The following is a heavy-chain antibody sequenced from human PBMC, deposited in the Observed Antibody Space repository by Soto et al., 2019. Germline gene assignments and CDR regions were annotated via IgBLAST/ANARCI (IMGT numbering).Heavy chain of an antibody. D-gene: IGHD3-10*01. CDR3: ARAFSVLLWFGATQNWFDP. V-gene: IGHV1-8*01. Sequence: ASVKVSCKASGYTFTSYDINWVRQATGQGLEWMGWMNPNSGNTGYAQKFQGRVTMTRNTSISTAYMELSSLRSEDTAVYYCARAFSVLLWFGATQNWFDPWGQGTLVTVSS. J-gene: IGHJ5*02. CDR1: GYTFTSYD. CDR2: MNPNSGNT.